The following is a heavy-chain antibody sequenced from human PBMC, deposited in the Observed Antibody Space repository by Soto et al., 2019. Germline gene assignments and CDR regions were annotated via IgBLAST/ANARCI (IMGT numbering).Heavy chain of an antibody. CDR3: ARGQRFSDWFDY. J-gene: IGHJ5*01. Sequence: PSETLSLTCSVSGVTISGYYWTWIRQPAGKGLEWIGRIYSSGNTKYNPSLQSRVTMSLDTSNNQFSLRLTSVTAADTAVYYCARGQRFSDWFDYWGQGTLVTVSS. D-gene: IGHD3-3*01. CDR2: IYSSGNT. CDR1: GVTISGYY. V-gene: IGHV4-4*07.